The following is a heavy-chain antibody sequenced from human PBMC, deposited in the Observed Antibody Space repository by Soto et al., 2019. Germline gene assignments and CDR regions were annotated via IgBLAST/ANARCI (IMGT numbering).Heavy chain of an antibody. V-gene: IGHV5-10-1*01. CDR3: ARQAVPAAIFAPRYDGMDV. Sequence: LGESLKISCKGSGYSFTSYWISWVRQMPGKGLEWMGRIDPSDSYTNYSPSFQGHVTISADKSISTAYLQWSSLKASDTAMYYCARQAVPAAIFAPRYDGMDVWGQGTTVTVSS. CDR1: GYSFTSYW. J-gene: IGHJ6*02. CDR2: IDPSDSYT. D-gene: IGHD2-2*01.